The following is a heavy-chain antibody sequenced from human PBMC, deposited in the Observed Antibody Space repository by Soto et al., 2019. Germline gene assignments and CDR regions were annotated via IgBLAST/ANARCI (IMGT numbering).Heavy chain of an antibody. D-gene: IGHD3-22*01. CDR3: ARGHYYDSNFDY. V-gene: IGHV4-30-2*01. CDR2: IYHSGNT. Sequence: SETMSLTCAVSGGSISSGGYSWSWIRQPPGKGLEWIGYIYHSGNTYYNPSLNSRVTISVDRSKNQFSLKLSSVTAADTAGYYCARGHYYDSNFDYWGQGTLVTFAS. CDR1: GGSISSGGYS. J-gene: IGHJ4*02.